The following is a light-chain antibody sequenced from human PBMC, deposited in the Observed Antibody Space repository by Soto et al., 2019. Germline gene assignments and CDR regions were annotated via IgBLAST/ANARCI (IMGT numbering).Light chain of an antibody. CDR2: GAS. CDR1: QSVGIK. V-gene: IGKV3-15*01. CDR3: QQYHNWPPLT. Sequence: EIVMTQSPATLSVSPGERATLSCRASQSVGIKLAWYQQKPGQAPRILIHGASTRASGISARFSGSGSRTEFTLTITNLQSEDFAIYYCQQYHNWPPLTFGQGTRLDIK. J-gene: IGKJ5*01.